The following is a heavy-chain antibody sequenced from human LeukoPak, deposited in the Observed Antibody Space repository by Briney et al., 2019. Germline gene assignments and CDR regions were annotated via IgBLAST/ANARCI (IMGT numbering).Heavy chain of an antibody. CDR2: ISGSGGST. CDR1: GFTFSSYA. CDR3: AKVFTRVTTRSALDY. J-gene: IGHJ4*02. D-gene: IGHD4-11*01. Sequence: PGGSLRLSCAASGFTFSSYAMSWVRQAPGKGLEWVSAISGSGGSTYYADSVKGRSTISRDNSKNTLYLQMNSLRAEDTAVYYCAKVFTRVTTRSALDYWGQGTLVTVSS. V-gene: IGHV3-23*01.